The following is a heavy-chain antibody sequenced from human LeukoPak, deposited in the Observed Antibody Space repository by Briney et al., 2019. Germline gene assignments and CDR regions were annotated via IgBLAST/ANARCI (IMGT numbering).Heavy chain of an antibody. CDR2: FDPEDGET. Sequence: GASVEVSCKVSGYTLTELSMHWVGQAPGKGLEWMGGFDPEDGETIYGQKFQGRVTMTEDTYTDTAYMELSSLRSEDTAVYYCATDQIGGYGGWEMGWGQGTLVTVSS. CDR3: ATDQIGGYGGWEMG. CDR1: GYTLTELS. D-gene: IGHD5-24*01. J-gene: IGHJ4*02. V-gene: IGHV1-24*01.